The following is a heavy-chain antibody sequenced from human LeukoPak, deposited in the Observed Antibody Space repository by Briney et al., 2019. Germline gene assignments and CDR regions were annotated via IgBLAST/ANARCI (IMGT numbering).Heavy chain of an antibody. CDR2: IYYSGST. D-gene: IGHD3-22*01. CDR1: GGSISSYY. Sequence: SETLSLTCTVSGGSISSYYWTWIRQPPGKGLEWIGFIYYSGSTNYNPSLKSRVTTSVDTSKNQFSLKLSSVTAADTAVYYCPRHVYYYDSSGYYYGYFDYWGQGTLVTVSS. CDR3: PRHVYYYDSSGYYYGYFDY. V-gene: IGHV4-59*08. J-gene: IGHJ4*02.